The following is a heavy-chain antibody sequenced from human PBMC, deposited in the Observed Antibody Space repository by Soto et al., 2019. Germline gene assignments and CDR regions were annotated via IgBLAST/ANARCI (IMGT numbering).Heavy chain of an antibody. V-gene: IGHV1-18*01. CDR2: ISAYNGNT. CDR3: ARGRDASYYDDSSGHYPPGY. D-gene: IGHD3-22*01. Sequence: ASVKVSCKASGYTFTSYGISWVRQAPGQGLEWMGWISAYNGNTNYAQKLQGRVTMTTDTSTSTAYMELRSLRSDDTAVYYCARGRDASYYDDSSGHYPPGYWGRGXRVT. CDR1: GYTFTSYG. J-gene: IGHJ4*02.